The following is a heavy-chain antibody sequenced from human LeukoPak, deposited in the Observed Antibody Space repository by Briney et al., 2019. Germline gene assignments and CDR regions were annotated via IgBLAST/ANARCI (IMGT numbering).Heavy chain of an antibody. D-gene: IGHD6-13*01. J-gene: IGHJ4*02. Sequence: GGSLRLSCSASGFTFSNYWMRWVRQAPGKGLEWVANIKEDGSEKHYVDSVKGRFTISRDNAKNSLYLQMNSLRAEDTAVYYCARERIATASAGDYWGQGTLVTVSS. CDR2: IKEDGSEK. CDR1: GFTFSNYW. V-gene: IGHV3-7*01. CDR3: ARERIATASAGDY.